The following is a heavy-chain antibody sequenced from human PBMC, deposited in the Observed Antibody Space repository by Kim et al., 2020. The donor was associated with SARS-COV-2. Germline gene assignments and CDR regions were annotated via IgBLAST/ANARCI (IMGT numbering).Heavy chain of an antibody. D-gene: IGHD3-3*01. CDR2: ISGSGGST. CDR3: AKGRSSDYDFWSGYYGYYYYGMDV. V-gene: IGHV3-23*01. J-gene: IGHJ6*02. CDR1: GFTFSSYA. Sequence: GGSLRLSCAASGFTFSSYAMSWVRQAPGKGLEWVSAISGSGGSTYYADSVKGRFTISRDNSKNTLYLQMNSLRAEDTAVYYCAKGRSSDYDFWSGYYGYYYYGMDVWGQGTTVTVSS.